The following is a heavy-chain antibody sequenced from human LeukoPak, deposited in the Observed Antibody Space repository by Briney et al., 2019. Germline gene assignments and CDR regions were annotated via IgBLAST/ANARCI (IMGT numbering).Heavy chain of an antibody. Sequence: GGSLRLSCAASGFTFSRYWMHWVRQAPGEGLVWVARSNTDGRTTTYADSVKGRFTTSRDNAKNLLYLQMNNLRAEDTAVYCCARIEDRDAAFDSWGKGTLVTVSS. V-gene: IGHV3-74*01. D-gene: IGHD2-2*01. CDR1: GFTFSRYW. J-gene: IGHJ4*02. CDR2: SNTDGRTT. CDR3: ARIEDRDAAFDS.